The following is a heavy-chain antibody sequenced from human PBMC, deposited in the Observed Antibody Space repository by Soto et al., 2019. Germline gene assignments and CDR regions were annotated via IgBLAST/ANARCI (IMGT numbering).Heavy chain of an antibody. Sequence: PGGSLRLSCAASGFTFSSYWMHWVRQAPGKELVWVSHIDSDGSSTTYADSVKGRFSISRDNSKKMVYLQMNSLRAEDTAVYYCARDQDYGGNTPLNWFDPWGQGTLVTVSS. CDR2: IDSDGSST. D-gene: IGHD4-17*01. V-gene: IGHV3-74*01. CDR3: ARDQDYGGNTPLNWFDP. J-gene: IGHJ5*02. CDR1: GFTFSSYW.